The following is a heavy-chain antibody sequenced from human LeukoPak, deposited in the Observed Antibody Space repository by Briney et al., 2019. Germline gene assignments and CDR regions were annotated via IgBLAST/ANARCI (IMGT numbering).Heavy chain of an antibody. Sequence: GGSLRLSCAASGFTFSDYNMRWIRQAPGKGLEWVSSISRSGSTKYYADSVKGRFTISRDNAKNSLFLQMNSLRAEDTALYYCARDTHYYGSGSPAFDIWGQGTMVTVSS. D-gene: IGHD3-10*01. CDR3: ARDTHYYGSGSPAFDI. J-gene: IGHJ3*02. V-gene: IGHV3-11*04. CDR1: GFTFSDYN. CDR2: ISRSGSTK.